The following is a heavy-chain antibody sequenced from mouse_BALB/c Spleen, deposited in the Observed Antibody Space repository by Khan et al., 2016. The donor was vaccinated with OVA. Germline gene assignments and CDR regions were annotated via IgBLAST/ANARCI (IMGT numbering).Heavy chain of an antibody. CDR1: GYSITSDYA. Sequence: EVQLVESGPGLVKPSQSLSLTCTVTGYSITSDYAWNWIRQFPGNQLEWMGYISYSGNTKYSPSLKSRTSITRDTSKNKFFLQLNSVTTEDTATYYCASVYGRDFDYWGQGTTLTVSS. D-gene: IGHD1-1*01. J-gene: IGHJ2*01. CDR3: ASVYGRDFDY. V-gene: IGHV3-2*02. CDR2: ISYSGNT.